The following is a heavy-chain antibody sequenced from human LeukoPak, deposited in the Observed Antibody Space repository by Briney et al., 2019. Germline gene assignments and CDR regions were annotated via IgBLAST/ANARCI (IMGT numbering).Heavy chain of an antibody. CDR3: AREGRAILTGFL. CDR2: IIPIFGTA. CDR1: GGTFSSYA. D-gene: IGHD3-9*01. V-gene: IGHV1-69*05. J-gene: IGHJ4*02. Sequence: SVKVSCKASGGTFSSYAISWVRQAPGQGLEWMGGIIPIFGTANYAQKFQGRVTITTDESTSTAYMELSSLRSEDTAVYYCAREGRAILTGFLWGQGTLVTVSS.